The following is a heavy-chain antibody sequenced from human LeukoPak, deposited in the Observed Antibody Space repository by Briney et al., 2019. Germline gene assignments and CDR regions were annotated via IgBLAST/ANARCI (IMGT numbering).Heavy chain of an antibody. D-gene: IGHD6-19*01. CDR3: ARSWYTSAWRALIY. Sequence: GGSLRLSCAASGFTLSDYYMSWIRQPPGKGLEWVSYISSSGTTIFYADSVKGRFTISRDNAENSLYLELNSLRVEDTAVYYCARSWYTSAWRALIYWGQGTLVTVSS. CDR1: GFTLSDYY. V-gene: IGHV3-11*01. J-gene: IGHJ4*02. CDR2: ISSSGTTI.